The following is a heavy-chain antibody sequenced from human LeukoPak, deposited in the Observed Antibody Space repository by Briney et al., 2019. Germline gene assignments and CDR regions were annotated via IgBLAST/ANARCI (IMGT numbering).Heavy chain of an antibody. Sequence: GGSLRLSCAASGFTVSSNYMSWVRQAPGKGLEWVSVIYSGGSTYYADSVKGRFTISRDNSKNTLYLQMNSLRAEDTAVYYCAKEADSGDNYFDYWGQGTLVTVSS. CDR3: AKEADSGDNYFDY. V-gene: IGHV3-66*02. CDR1: GFTVSSNY. CDR2: IYSGGST. J-gene: IGHJ4*02. D-gene: IGHD2-15*01.